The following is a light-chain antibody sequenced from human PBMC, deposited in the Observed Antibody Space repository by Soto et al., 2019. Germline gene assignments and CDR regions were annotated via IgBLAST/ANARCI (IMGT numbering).Light chain of an antibody. J-gene: IGKJ3*01. V-gene: IGKV3-20*01. CDR2: GAS. CDR3: QQYGDSPLT. Sequence: EVVLTQSPGTLSLSPGERATLSCRASQNVYINSLAWYQQRPGQTPRLLIYGASTRAAAIPDRFSGSGSGADFALSIDGLEPEDFAIYYCQQYGDSPLTFGPGTKVDNK. CDR1: QNVYINS.